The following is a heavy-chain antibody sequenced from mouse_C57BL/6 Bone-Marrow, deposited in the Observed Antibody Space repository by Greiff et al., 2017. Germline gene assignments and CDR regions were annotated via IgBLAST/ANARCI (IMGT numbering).Heavy chain of an antibody. CDR1: GFTFSNYW. V-gene: IGHV6-3*01. Sequence: EVKVEESGGGLVQPGGSMTLSCVASGFTFSNYWMNWVRQSPEKGLEWVAQIRLKSDNYATHYAESVKGRFTISRDDSKSSVYLQMNNLRAEDTGIYDCTGGWLLPYYFDYWGQGTTLTVSS. D-gene: IGHD2-3*01. CDR2: IRLKSDNYAT. J-gene: IGHJ2*01. CDR3: TGGWLLPYYFDY.